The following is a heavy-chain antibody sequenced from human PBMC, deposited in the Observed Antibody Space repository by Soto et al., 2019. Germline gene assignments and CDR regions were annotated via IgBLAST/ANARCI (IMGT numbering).Heavy chain of an antibody. CDR3: ARTNYYDSSSSMYYFDY. J-gene: IGHJ4*02. V-gene: IGHV4-59*01. CDR1: GDSISSYY. Sequence: QVQLQESGPGLVKPSETLSLTCTVSGDSISSYYWSWIXXXXXXXLXWIGFIYYSGSTNYNPSLKSRVTISVDTSKNQFSLKLSSVTAADTALYHCARTNYYDSSSSMYYFDYWGQGTLVTVSS. CDR2: IYYSGST. D-gene: IGHD3-22*01.